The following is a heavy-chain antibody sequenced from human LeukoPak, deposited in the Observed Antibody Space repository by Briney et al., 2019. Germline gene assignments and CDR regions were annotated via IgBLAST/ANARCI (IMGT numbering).Heavy chain of an antibody. CDR1: GYTFSSYS. D-gene: IGHD3-22*01. J-gene: IGHJ4*02. V-gene: IGHV3-21*04. CDR3: VRLRSNSDTSDFYYYYDF. Sequence: PGGSLRLSCLASGYTFSSYSINWVRQAPGKGLEWVSSISVRSNYIYYADSVRGRFRNSRDDARDSLYLQMNSLRAEDTAVYYCVRLRSNSDTSDFYYYYDFWGQGTLVTVSS. CDR2: ISVRSNYI.